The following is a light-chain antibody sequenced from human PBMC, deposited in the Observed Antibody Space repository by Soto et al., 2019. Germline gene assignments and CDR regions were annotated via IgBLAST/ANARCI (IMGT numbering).Light chain of an antibody. CDR1: QSVSSSY. Sequence: IVLTQSPGTLSLPPGERATLSCRASQSVSSSYLAWYQQKPGQAPRLLIYGASSRATGIPDRFSGSGSGTDFTLTISRLEPEDFAVYYCHQYDSSPLTFGGGTKVEIK. V-gene: IGKV3-20*01. CDR3: HQYDSSPLT. J-gene: IGKJ4*01. CDR2: GAS.